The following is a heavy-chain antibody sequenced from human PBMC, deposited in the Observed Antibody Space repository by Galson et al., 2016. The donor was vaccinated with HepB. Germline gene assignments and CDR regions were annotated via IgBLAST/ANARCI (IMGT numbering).Heavy chain of an antibody. CDR3: ARDRRVGPTPTSLNY. Sequence: SLRLSCAASGFTFSTYAIHWVRQAPGKGLEWVAVISFDGSNKHYADSVRGRFTISRDNSKNTLYLQMNSLRAEDTALYYCARDRRVGPTPTSLNYWGQGTLVTVSS. D-gene: IGHD1-26*01. J-gene: IGHJ4*02. CDR2: ISFDGSNK. V-gene: IGHV3-30*04. CDR1: GFTFSTYA.